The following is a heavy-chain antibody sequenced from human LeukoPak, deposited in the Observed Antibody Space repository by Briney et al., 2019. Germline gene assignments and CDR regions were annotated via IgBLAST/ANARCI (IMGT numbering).Heavy chain of an antibody. J-gene: IGHJ6*03. CDR1: GGSFSGYY. D-gene: IGHD3-10*01. V-gene: IGHV4-34*01. Sequence: SETLSLTCAVYGGSFSGYYWSWIRQPPGKGLEWIGEINHSGSTNYNPSLKSRVTISVDTSKNQFSLKLSSVTAADTAVYYGARRSITMVRGFMDYSYYYKRAVGGKGPTV. CDR3: ARRSITMVRGFMDYSYYYKRAV. CDR2: INHSGST.